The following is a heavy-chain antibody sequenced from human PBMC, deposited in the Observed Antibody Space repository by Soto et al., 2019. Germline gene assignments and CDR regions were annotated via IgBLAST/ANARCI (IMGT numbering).Heavy chain of an antibody. CDR3: ARVKSLRLEYKGYGMDV. J-gene: IGHJ6*02. CDR1: GGSISSGGYY. CDR2: IYYSGST. D-gene: IGHD5-12*01. V-gene: IGHV4-31*03. Sequence: SETLSLTCTVSGGSISSGGYYWSWIRQHPGKGLEWIGYIYYSGSTYYNPSLKSRVTISVDTSKNQFSLKLSSVTAADTAVYSCARVKSLRLEYKGYGMDVWGQGTTVTVSS.